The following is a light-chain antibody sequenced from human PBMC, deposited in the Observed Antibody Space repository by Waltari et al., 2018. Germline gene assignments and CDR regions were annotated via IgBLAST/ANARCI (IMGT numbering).Light chain of an antibody. CDR3: QQYNSWYT. CDR2: DAS. J-gene: IGKJ2*01. V-gene: IGKV3-15*01. CDR1: QSVSRN. Sequence: VMTQSPATLPVPPGERATLSCRASQSVSRNLAWYQQKPGQAPRLLIYDASNRAAGIPARFSGSGSGTEFTLTISSLQSEDFAVYYCQQYNSWYTFGQGTKLEIK.